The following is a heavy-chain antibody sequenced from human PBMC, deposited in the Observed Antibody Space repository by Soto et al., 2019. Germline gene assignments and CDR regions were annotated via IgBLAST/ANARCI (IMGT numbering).Heavy chain of an antibody. J-gene: IGHJ5*02. CDR3: ARDAPFDP. V-gene: IGHV4-4*02. Sequence: QVQLQESGPGLVKPSGTLSLTCAVSGGSISSNNWWSWVRQPPGKGLEWIGEISHTGSTNYNPSPXSXVXXSLDQSKTQCSLRLTSVTAADTAVYYCARDAPFDPWGQGTLVTVSS. CDR1: GGSISSNNW. CDR2: ISHTGST.